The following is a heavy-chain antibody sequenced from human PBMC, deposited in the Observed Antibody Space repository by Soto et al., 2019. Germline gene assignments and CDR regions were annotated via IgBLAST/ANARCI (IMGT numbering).Heavy chain of an antibody. Sequence: TLSLTCAVYGGSFSGYYWSWIRQPPGKGLEWIGEINHSGSTNYNPSLKSRVTISVDTSKNQFSLKLSSVTAADTAVYYCARRRLRFLYFDYWGQGTLVTVSS. CDR3: ARRRLRFLYFDY. D-gene: IGHD5-12*01. CDR1: GGSFSGYY. CDR2: INHSGST. J-gene: IGHJ4*02. V-gene: IGHV4-34*01.